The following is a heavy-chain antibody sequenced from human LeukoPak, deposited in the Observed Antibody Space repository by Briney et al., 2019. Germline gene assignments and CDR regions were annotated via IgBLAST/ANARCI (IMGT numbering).Heavy chain of an antibody. V-gene: IGHV1-18*01. Sequence: GASVKVSCKASGYTFTSYGISWVRQAPGQGLEWMGWISAYNGNTNYAQKLQGRVTMTTDTSTSTAYMELRSLRCDDTAVYYCARAPGEYYDSSGYYREYFHHWGQGALVTVSS. CDR3: ARAPGEYYDSSGYYREYFHH. CDR1: GYTFTSYG. D-gene: IGHD3-22*01. CDR2: ISAYNGNT. J-gene: IGHJ1*01.